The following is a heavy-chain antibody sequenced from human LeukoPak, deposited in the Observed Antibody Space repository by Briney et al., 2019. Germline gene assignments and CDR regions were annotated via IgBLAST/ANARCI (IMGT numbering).Heavy chain of an antibody. J-gene: IGHJ4*02. D-gene: IGHD3-16*01. CDR3: ARVYDYVWGSYGP. V-gene: IGHV4-38-2*02. CDR1: GYVISTGLH. CDR2: IYHSGST. Sequence: SETQSLTCNVSGYVISTGLHWGWIRQSPGKGLEWVGTIYHSGSTYYNPSLKSRVIISMDTSKNQFSLTMSSVTAADTAVYYCARVYDYVWGSYGPWGQGTLVTVSS.